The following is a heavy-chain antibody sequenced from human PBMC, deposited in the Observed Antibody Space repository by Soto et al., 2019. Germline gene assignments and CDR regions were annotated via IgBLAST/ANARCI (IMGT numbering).Heavy chain of an antibody. J-gene: IGHJ5*02. CDR2: ISYSGST. CDR3: ARRDRSGYSYWLDT. Sequence: TLSLTCTVSGGSISDGYYWSWIRQHPGKGLERIGSISYSGSTSYNPSLKSRLTISVDRSKSQFSLNLSSVTAADTAVYYCARRDRSGYSYWLDTWGQGTLVTVSS. CDR1: GGSISDGYY. D-gene: IGHD3-22*01. V-gene: IGHV4-31*03.